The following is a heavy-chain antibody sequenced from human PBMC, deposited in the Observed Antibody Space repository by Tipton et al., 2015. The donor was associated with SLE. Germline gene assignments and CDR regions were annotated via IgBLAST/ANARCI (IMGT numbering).Heavy chain of an antibody. CDR1: GFNFDEYV. CDR3: ARGRGYSGFVVPGYFDY. J-gene: IGHJ4*02. V-gene: IGHV3-20*04. D-gene: IGHD5-12*01. Sequence: GSLRLSCAASGFNFDEYVMSWVRQAPGKGLEWVSGVNWSGGSTRYADSVKGRFTISRDNAKNSLYLQMNSLRAEDTAVYYCARGRGYSGFVVPGYFDYWGQGTLVTVSS. CDR2: VNWSGGST.